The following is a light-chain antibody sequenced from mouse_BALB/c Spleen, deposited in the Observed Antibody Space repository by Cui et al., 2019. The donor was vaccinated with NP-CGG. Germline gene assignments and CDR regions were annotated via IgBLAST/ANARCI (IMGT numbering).Light chain of an antibody. CDR3: ALWYSNHWV. Sequence: QAVVTQESALTTSPGETVPLTCRSSTGAVTTSNYANWVQEKPDHVFTGLIGGTNNRAPGVPARFSGSLIGDKAALTITGAQTEDEAIYFCALWYSNHWVFGGGTKLTVL. CDR2: GTN. J-gene: IGLJ1*01. CDR1: TGAVTTSNY. V-gene: IGLV1*01.